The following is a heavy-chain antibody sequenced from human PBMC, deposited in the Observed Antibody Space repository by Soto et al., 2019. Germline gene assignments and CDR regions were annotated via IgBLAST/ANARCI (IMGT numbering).Heavy chain of an antibody. J-gene: IGHJ4*02. CDR3: TRVGTYYDFWSAPSREYYFDY. CDR1: GITFGDYA. CDR2: IRSKAYGGTT. D-gene: IGHD3-3*01. V-gene: IGHV3-49*03. Sequence: GGSLRLSCTASGITFGDYAMSWFRQAPGKGLEWVGFIRSKAYGGTTEYAASVKGRFTISRDDSKSIAYLQMNSLKTEDTAVYYCTRVGTYYDFWSAPSREYYFDYWGQGTLVTVSS.